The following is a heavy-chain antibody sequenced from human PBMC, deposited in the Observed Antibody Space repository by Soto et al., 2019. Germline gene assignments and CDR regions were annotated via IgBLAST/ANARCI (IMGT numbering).Heavy chain of an antibody. CDR1: GFTFSSYA. J-gene: IGHJ4*02. Sequence: EVQLLESGGGLVQPGGSLRLSCAASGFTFSSYALSWVRQAPGKGLEWVSALSGTGDSADYANSVKGRFTISRDDSKTTLYLVMSSLRVEDTAIYYCARENGNYGSGSFAHWGQGTLVTVSS. CDR3: ARENGNYGSGSFAH. D-gene: IGHD3-10*01. V-gene: IGHV3-23*01. CDR2: LSGTGDSA.